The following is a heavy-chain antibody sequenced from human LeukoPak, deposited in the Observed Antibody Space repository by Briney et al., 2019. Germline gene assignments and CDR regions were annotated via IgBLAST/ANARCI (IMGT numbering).Heavy chain of an antibody. CDR3: ALRYCTSTSCYPYFDY. D-gene: IGHD2-2*01. J-gene: IGHJ4*02. CDR2: INNDVSSR. V-gene: IGHV3-74*01. Sequence: GRSLRLSCAVSGFTFNSYWMHWVRHPPGEGMVWVSRINNDVSSRNYADSVKGRLTTARDNAKNTLYLQMNSLRAEDTAVYYCALRYCTSTSCYPYFDYWGQGTVVTVSS. CDR1: GFTFNSYW.